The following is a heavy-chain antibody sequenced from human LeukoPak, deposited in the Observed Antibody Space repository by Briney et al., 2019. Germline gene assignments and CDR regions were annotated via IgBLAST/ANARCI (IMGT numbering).Heavy chain of an antibody. CDR1: GGSISSSSSY. CDR2: VHYSGST. D-gene: IGHD3-10*01. Sequence: PSETLSLTCTVSGGSISSSSSYWGWIRQPPGKALEWIGSVHYSGSTYYNPSLKSRVTISVDKSKNQFSLKLSSVTAADTAVYYCARVTVNYNWFDPWGQGTLVTVSS. V-gene: IGHV4-39*07. CDR3: ARVTVNYNWFDP. J-gene: IGHJ5*02.